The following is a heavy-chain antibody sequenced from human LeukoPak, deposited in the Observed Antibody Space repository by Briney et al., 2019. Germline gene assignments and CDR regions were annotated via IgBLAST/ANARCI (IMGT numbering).Heavy chain of an antibody. CDR3: ARASSYYDSSGYRDGWFDP. J-gene: IGHJ5*02. CDR2: IYYSGST. Sequence: PPQTLSLTCTVSGGSISSGGYYWSWIRQHPGKGLEWIGYIYYSGSTYYNPSLKSRVTISVDTSKNQFSLKLSSVTAADTAVYYCARASSYYDSSGYRDGWFDPWGQGTLVTVSS. CDR1: GGSISSGGYY. D-gene: IGHD3-22*01. V-gene: IGHV4-31*03.